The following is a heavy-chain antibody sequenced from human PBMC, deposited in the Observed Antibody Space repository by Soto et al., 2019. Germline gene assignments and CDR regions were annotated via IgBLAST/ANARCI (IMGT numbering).Heavy chain of an antibody. Sequence: ASVKVSCKASGYTFTSYDINWVRQATGQGLEWMGWMNPNSGNTGYAQKFQGRVTMTRNTSISTAYMELSSLRSEDTAVYYCAVHYDFWSGYQRPLDAFDIWGQGTMVTVSS. D-gene: IGHD3-3*01. J-gene: IGHJ3*02. CDR2: MNPNSGNT. CDR1: GYTFTSYD. CDR3: AVHYDFWSGYQRPLDAFDI. V-gene: IGHV1-8*01.